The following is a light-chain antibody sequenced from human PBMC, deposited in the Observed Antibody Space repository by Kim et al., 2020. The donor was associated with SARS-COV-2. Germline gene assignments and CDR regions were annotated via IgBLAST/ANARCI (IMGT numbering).Light chain of an antibody. CDR2: GKD. Sequence: VALGQTVSITCQGDSLRTYYATWYQQKPGQAPKVVIYGKDNRPSGVPDRFSGSSSGNTAYLTITGTQAGDEADYYCNSRDSNDYVVFGGGTKVTVL. J-gene: IGLJ2*01. CDR1: SLRTYY. CDR3: NSRDSNDYVV. V-gene: IGLV3-19*01.